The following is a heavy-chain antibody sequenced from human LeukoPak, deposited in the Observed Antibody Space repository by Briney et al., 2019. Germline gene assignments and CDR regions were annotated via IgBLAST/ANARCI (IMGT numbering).Heavy chain of an antibody. D-gene: IGHD3-22*01. CDR3: ASPRGDDSGGYYTWYFHH. CDR2: GST. CDR1: GGSLSSYY. Sequence: PSETLSLTCTVSGGSLSSYYWSWIRQPPGKGLEWIGSGSTYYNPSLKSRVTISVDTSKNQFSLKLSSVTAADTAVYFCASPRGDDSGGYYTWYFHHWGQGILVTVSS. J-gene: IGHJ1*01. V-gene: IGHV4-4*09.